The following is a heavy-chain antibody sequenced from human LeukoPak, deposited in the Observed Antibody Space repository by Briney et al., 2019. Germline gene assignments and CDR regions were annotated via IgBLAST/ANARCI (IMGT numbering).Heavy chain of an antibody. J-gene: IGHJ4*02. CDR3: ARGRVVPAAMGFDY. CDR2: IYYSGST. CDR1: GGSISSYY. Sequence: PSETLSLTCTVSGGSISSYYWSWIRQPPGKGLEWIGYIYYSGSTNYNPSLKSRATISVDTSKNQFSLKLSSVTAADTAVYYCARGRVVPAAMGFDYWGQGTLVTVSS. V-gene: IGHV4-59*01. D-gene: IGHD2-2*01.